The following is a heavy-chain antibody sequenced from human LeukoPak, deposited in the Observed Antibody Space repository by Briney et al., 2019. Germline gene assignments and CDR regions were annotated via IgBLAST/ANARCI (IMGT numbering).Heavy chain of an antibody. J-gene: IGHJ4*02. CDR1: GGTFSSYA. Sequence: SVKVSCKASGGTFSSYAISWVRQAPGQGLEWMGRIIPILGIANYAQKFQGRVTITADKSASTAYMELSSLRSEDTAVYYCARYEVTYCGGDCYQTGSLDYWGQGTLVTVSS. CDR2: IIPILGIA. CDR3: ARYEVTYCGGDCYQTGSLDY. V-gene: IGHV1-69*04. D-gene: IGHD2-21*02.